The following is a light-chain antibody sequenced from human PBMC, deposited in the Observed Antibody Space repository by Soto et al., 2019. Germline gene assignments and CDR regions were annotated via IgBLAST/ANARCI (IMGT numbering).Light chain of an antibody. CDR1: QILLHSNGYNY. Sequence: VMTQSQLSLPVTPGAPGSISCSXRQILLHSNGYNYLDWYLQKPGQSPQLLIYLGSNRASGVPDRFSGSGSGTDFTLRISRVEAEDVGVYYCMQDRQTPIPFGQGTRTAIK. CDR3: MQDRQTPIP. CDR2: LGS. J-gene: IGKJ5*01. V-gene: IGKV2-28*01.